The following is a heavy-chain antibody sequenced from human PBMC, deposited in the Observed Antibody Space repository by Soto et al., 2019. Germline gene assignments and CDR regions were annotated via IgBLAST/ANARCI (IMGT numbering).Heavy chain of an antibody. D-gene: IGHD2-2*01. CDR2: INPGSGST. J-gene: IGHJ4*02. CDR1: GYTFTSFQ. Sequence: QVQLVQSGAEVKKPGASVKVSCKTSGYTFTSFQMHWVRQAPGQGLEWMGIINPGSGSTNYAQKFKGRVTMTSDTSTRTIYMELSSLRSEDTAVYYCANCRLPAIPAAADYWGQGTLVTVSS. V-gene: IGHV1-46*01. CDR3: ANCRLPAIPAAADY.